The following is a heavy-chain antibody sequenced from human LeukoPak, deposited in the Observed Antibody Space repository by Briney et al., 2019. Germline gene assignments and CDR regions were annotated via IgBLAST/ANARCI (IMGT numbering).Heavy chain of an antibody. CDR1: GGSISSSNW. D-gene: IGHD6-19*01. CDR2: IYHSGST. Sequence: SETLSLTCAVSGGSISSSNWWSRVRQPPGKGLEWIGEIYHSGSTNYNPSLKSRVTISVDKSKNQFSLKLSSVTAADTAVYYCARDRVGYSSGWEAWYFDLWGRGTLVTVSS. V-gene: IGHV4-4*02. J-gene: IGHJ2*01. CDR3: ARDRVGYSSGWEAWYFDL.